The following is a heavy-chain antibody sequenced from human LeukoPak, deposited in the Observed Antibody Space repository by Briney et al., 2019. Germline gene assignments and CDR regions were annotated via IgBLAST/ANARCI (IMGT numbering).Heavy chain of an antibody. D-gene: IGHD2-15*01. V-gene: IGHV1-69*13. CDR3: ARAIGYCSGGSCYSSSSPFDY. CDR1: GGTFSSYA. J-gene: IGHJ4*02. Sequence: GASVKVSCKASGGTFSSYAISWVRQAPGQGLEWMGGIIPIFGTANYAQKFQGRVTITADESTSTAYMELSSLRSEDTAVYYCARAIGYCSGGSCYSSSSPFDYWGQGTLVTVSS. CDR2: IIPIFGTA.